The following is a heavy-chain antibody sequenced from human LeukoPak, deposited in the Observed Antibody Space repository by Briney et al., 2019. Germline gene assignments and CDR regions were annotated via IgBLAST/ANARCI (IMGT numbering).Heavy chain of an antibody. Sequence: SETLSLTCAVCGGSFSGYYWSWIRQPPGKGLEWIGEINHSGSTNYNPSLKSRVTISVDTSKNQFSLKLSSVTAADTAVYYCARGPRRSYYYDSSGYYYWFDPWGQGTLVTVSS. V-gene: IGHV4-34*01. CDR3: ARGPRRSYYYDSSGYYYWFDP. D-gene: IGHD3-22*01. CDR1: GGSFSGYY. CDR2: INHSGST. J-gene: IGHJ5*02.